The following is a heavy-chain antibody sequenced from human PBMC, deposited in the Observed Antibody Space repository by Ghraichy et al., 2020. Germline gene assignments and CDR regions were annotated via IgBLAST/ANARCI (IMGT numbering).Heavy chain of an antibody. CDR3: ARGIEPVGVDAFDI. CDR1: GYTFSSYG. D-gene: IGHD2-2*01. J-gene: IGHJ3*02. Sequence: ASVKVSCKASGYTFSSYGISWVRQAPGQGPEWVGWNSGYNGNRKYAQKFQDRVTMTTDTTTSKAYMELRSLRFDDTAVYYCARGIEPVGVDAFDIWGQGTMVTVSS. V-gene: IGHV1-18*01. CDR2: NSGYNGNR.